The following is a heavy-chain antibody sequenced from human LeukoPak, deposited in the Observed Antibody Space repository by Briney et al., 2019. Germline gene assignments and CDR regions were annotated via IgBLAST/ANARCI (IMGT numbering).Heavy chain of an antibody. CDR3: AKDRSGSYDY. V-gene: IGHV3-30*18. Sequence: GGSLRLSCAASGFTFSSYGMHWVRQAPGKGLEWVAVISYDGSNKYYADSVKGRFTISKDNSKNTLYLQMNSLRAEDTAVYYCAKDRSGSYDYWGQGTLVTVSS. CDR1: GFTFSSYG. CDR2: ISYDGSNK. J-gene: IGHJ4*02. D-gene: IGHD1-26*01.